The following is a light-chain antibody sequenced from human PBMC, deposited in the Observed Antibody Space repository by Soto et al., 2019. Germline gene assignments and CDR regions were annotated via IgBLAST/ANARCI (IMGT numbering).Light chain of an antibody. V-gene: IGKV3-11*01. CDR1: QTVSSF. Sequence: VLTQSPATLSLSPGERATLSCRASQTVSSFLAWYQQKPGQAPRLLIHDSSDRATGIPARFSGSGSGTDFTLTISSLEPEDVAVYYCQQRSNWPLTFSGGTRVEI. CDR2: DSS. J-gene: IGKJ4*01. CDR3: QQRSNWPLT.